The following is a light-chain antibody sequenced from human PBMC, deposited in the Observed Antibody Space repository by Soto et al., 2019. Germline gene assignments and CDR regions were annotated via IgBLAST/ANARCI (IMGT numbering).Light chain of an antibody. CDR2: DAS. Sequence: VIWMTQSPSLLSASTGDRVTISCRISQGISSHLAWYQQKPGKAPELLIYDASTLQSGVPSRFSGSGSGTEFTLTISYLQSEDFATYYCQHYYNFPHAFGQGTKLEIK. J-gene: IGKJ2*01. V-gene: IGKV1D-8*01. CDR1: QGISSH. CDR3: QHYYNFPHA.